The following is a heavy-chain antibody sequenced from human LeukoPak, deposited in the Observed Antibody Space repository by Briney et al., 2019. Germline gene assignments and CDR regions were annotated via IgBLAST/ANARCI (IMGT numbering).Heavy chain of an antibody. V-gene: IGHV3-23*01. D-gene: IGHD1-26*01. Sequence: GGSLRLSCAASGFTFSNCAMSWVRQAPGKGLEWVSAISGSGARTYYAGSVKGRFTISRDTSKNTLNLQMNSLRAEDTAVYYCAKDMGEDGSYYLDYWGQGTLVTVSS. CDR2: ISGSGART. CDR3: AKDMGEDGSYYLDY. J-gene: IGHJ4*02. CDR1: GFTFSNCA.